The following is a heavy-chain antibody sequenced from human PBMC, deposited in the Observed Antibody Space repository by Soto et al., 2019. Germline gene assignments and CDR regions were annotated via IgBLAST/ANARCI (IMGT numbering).Heavy chain of an antibody. CDR3: ARGGWGYQLPYKPRLRWFDP. CDR1: GGSFSGYY. Sequence: QVQLQQWGAGLLKPSETLSLTCAVYGGSFSGYYWSWIRQPPGKGLEWIGEINHSGSTNYNPSLKSRVTKSVDTSKNQCSLKLSSVTAADTAVYYCARGGWGYQLPYKPRLRWFDPWGQGTLVTVSS. CDR2: INHSGST. V-gene: IGHV4-34*01. J-gene: IGHJ5*02. D-gene: IGHD2-2*01.